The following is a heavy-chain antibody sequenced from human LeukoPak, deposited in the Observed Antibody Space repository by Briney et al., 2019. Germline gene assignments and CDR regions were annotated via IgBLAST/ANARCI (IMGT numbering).Heavy chain of an antibody. Sequence: TGGSLRLSCAASGFTFSSYAMSWVRQAPGKGLEWVSTISDSGGTTYYADSVKGRFTISRDNSKNTLYLQMNSLRAEDTAVYYCARPYCSSTSCPGGYYYYGMDVWGQGTTVTVSS. CDR1: GFTFSSYA. J-gene: IGHJ6*02. D-gene: IGHD2-2*01. V-gene: IGHV3-23*01. CDR3: ARPYCSSTSCPGGYYYYGMDV. CDR2: ISDSGGTT.